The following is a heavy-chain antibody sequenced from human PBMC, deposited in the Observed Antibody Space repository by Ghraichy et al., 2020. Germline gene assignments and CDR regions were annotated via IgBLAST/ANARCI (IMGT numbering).Heavy chain of an antibody. Sequence: GESLNISCAASGFTFSSYWMHWVRQAPGKGLVWVSRINSDGSSTSYADSVKGRFTISRDNAKNTLYLQMNSLRAEDTAVYYCARGGVNPFKGVMDDIVVVVAAPAYYGMDVWGQGTTVTVSS. CDR2: INSDGSST. V-gene: IGHV3-74*01. CDR3: ARGGVNPFKGVMDDIVVVVAAPAYYGMDV. D-gene: IGHD2-15*01. J-gene: IGHJ6*02. CDR1: GFTFSSYW.